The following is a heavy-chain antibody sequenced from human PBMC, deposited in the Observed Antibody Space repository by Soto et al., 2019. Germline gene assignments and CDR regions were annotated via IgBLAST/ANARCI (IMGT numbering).Heavy chain of an antibody. J-gene: IGHJ4*02. V-gene: IGHV4-31*03. CDR3: ARAIAARPFDY. CDR1: GGSISSGGYY. CDR2: IYYTGRT. Sequence: QVQLQESGPGLVKPSQTLSLTCTVSGGSISSGGYYWSWIRQHPGKGLEWIGYIYYTGRTYYNPSLKIRVTISVDTSKTHFSLKLSSVTAADTAVYDCARAIAARPFDYWGQGTLVTVSS. D-gene: IGHD6-6*01.